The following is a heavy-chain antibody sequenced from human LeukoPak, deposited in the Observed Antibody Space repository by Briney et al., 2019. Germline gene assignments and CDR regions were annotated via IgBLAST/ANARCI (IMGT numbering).Heavy chain of an antibody. CDR3: ATEMATAIDY. CDR1: GGSFSGYY. V-gene: IGHV4-34*01. J-gene: IGHJ4*02. CDR2: INHSGST. Sequence: SETLSLTCAVYGGSFSGYYWSWIRQPPGKGLEWIGEINHSGSTNYNPSLKSRVTISVDTSKNPFSLKLSSVTAADTAVYYCATEMATAIDYWGQGTLVTVSS. D-gene: IGHD5-24*01.